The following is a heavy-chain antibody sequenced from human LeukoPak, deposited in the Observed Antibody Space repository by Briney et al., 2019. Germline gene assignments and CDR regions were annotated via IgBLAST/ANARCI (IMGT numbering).Heavy chain of an antibody. CDR1: GFTFSSYS. Sequence: GGSLRLSCAASGFTFSSYSMNWVRQAPGKGLEWVSSISSSSSYIYYADSVKGRFTISRDNAKNSLYLQMNSLRAEDTAVYYCARRYCSSTSCYLSLDYWGQGTLVAVSS. D-gene: IGHD2-2*01. V-gene: IGHV3-21*01. CDR2: ISSSSSYI. J-gene: IGHJ4*02. CDR3: ARRYCSSTSCYLSLDY.